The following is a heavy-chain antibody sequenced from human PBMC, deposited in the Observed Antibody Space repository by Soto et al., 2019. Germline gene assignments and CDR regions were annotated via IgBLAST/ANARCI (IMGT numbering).Heavy chain of an antibody. CDR2: IYYSGST. J-gene: IGHJ4*02. V-gene: IGHV4-59*08. CDR1: GGSISSYY. Sequence: SETLSLTCTVSGGSISSYYWSWIRQPPGKGLEWIGYIYYSGSTNYNPSLKSRVTISVDTSKNQFSLKLSSVTAADTAVYYCARLAQWYYDFGPFGYWGQGTLVTVSS. CDR3: ARLAQWYYDFGPFGY. D-gene: IGHD3-3*01.